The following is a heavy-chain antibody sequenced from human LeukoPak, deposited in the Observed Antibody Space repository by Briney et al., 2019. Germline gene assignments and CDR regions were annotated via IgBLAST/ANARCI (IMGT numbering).Heavy chain of an antibody. CDR1: GYSFTSYW. J-gene: IGHJ5*02. V-gene: IGHV5-51*01. CDR2: IYPGDSDT. Sequence: GESLKISCQGSGYSFTSYWIGWVRQMPGKGLEWMGIIYPGDSDTRYSPSFQGQVTISADKSISTAYLQWSSLKASDTAMYYCARSMIREGDMFDPWGQGTLVTVSS. D-gene: IGHD3-22*01. CDR3: ARSMIREGDMFDP.